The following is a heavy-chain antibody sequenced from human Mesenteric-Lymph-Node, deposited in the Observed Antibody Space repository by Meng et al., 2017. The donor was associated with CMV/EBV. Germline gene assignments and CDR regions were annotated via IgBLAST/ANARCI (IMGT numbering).Heavy chain of an antibody. CDR3: ARASWEYCSSTSCYPYYYGMDV. CDR2: MNPNSGNT. D-gene: IGHD2-2*01. J-gene: IGHJ6*02. V-gene: IGHV1-8*01. CDR1: GYTFTSYD. Sequence: ASVKVSCKASGYTFTSYDINWVRQATGQGLEWMGWMNPNSGNTGYAQKFQGRVTMTRNTSISTAYMELSSLRSEDTAVYYCARASWEYCSSTSCYPYYYGMDVWGQGTTVTVSS.